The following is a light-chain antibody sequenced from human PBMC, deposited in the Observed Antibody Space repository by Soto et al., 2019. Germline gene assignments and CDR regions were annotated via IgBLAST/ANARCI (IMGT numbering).Light chain of an antibody. Sequence: DIQMTQSPSTLSASVRDRVTITCRASQSTSSYLAWYQQKPGKAPKLLIYQASSLENGVPSRFSGSGSGTEFSLTISSLQPDDFATYYCQQYMSYSFGQGTKVDIK. V-gene: IGKV1-5*03. CDR2: QAS. CDR3: QQYMSYS. J-gene: IGKJ1*01. CDR1: QSTSSY.